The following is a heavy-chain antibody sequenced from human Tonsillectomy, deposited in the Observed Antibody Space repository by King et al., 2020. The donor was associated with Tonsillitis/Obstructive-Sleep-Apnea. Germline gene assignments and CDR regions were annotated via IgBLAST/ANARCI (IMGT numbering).Heavy chain of an antibody. Sequence: VQLVESGGGVVQPGRSLRLSCAASGFTFSSYGMHWVRQAPGKGLEWVAVISYDGSNKIYSDSVKGRFTISRDNSKNTLYLQMNSLRAEDTAVYYCAKDQNCSGGSCLNYWGQGTLVTVSS. CDR2: ISYDGSNK. V-gene: IGHV3-30*18. CDR3: AKDQNCSGGSCLNY. CDR1: GFTFSSYG. D-gene: IGHD2-15*01. J-gene: IGHJ4*02.